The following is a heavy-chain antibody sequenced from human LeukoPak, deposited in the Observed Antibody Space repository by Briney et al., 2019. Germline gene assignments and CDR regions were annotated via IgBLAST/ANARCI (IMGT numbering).Heavy chain of an antibody. CDR3: AVYDFWSGYYKGGYGMDV. Sequence: LETLSLTCAVYGGSFSGYYWSWLRQPPGKGLEWIGEINHSGSTNYNPSLKSRVTISVDTSKNQFSLKLSSVTAADTAVYYCAVYDFWSGYYKGGYGMDVWGQGTTVTVSS. J-gene: IGHJ6*02. CDR2: INHSGST. D-gene: IGHD3-3*01. V-gene: IGHV4-34*01. CDR1: GGSFSGYY.